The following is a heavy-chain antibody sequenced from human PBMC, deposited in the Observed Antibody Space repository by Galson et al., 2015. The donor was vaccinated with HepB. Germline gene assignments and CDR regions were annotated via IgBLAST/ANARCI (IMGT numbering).Heavy chain of an antibody. V-gene: IGHV3-21*01. CDR2: ISSSSSYI. CDR3: ARDMSIVVVPAALDY. Sequence: SLRLSCAASGFTFSSYSMNWVRQAPGKGLEWVSSISSSSSYIYYADSVKGRFTISRDNAKNSLYLQMNSLRAEDTAVYYCARDMSIVVVPAALDYWGQGTLVTVSS. CDR1: GFTFSSYS. D-gene: IGHD2-2*01. J-gene: IGHJ4*02.